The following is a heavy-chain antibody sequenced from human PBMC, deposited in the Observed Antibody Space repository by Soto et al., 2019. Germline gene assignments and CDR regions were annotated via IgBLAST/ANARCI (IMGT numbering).Heavy chain of an antibody. CDR3: ARVWGYYFDY. J-gene: IGHJ4*02. CDR2: IYYSGST. CDR1: GGSIRSYL. V-gene: IGHV4-59*01. Sequence: SETLFLPCPVSGGSIRSYLWGLIRQPPGKGLEWIGYIYYSGSTNYNPSLKSRVTISVDTSKNQFSLKLSSVTAADTAVYYCARVWGYYFDYWGQGTLVTVSS. D-gene: IGHD3-10*01.